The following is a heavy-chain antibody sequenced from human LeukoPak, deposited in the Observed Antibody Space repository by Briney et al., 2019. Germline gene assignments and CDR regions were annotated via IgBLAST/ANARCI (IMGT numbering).Heavy chain of an antibody. Sequence: GGSLRLSCAAPGFTFSSYSMNWVRQAPGKGLEWVSSISSSSSYIYYADSVKGRFTISRDNAKNSLYLQMNSLRAEDTAVYYCARDRNDIPGHYGMDVWGKGTTVTVSS. CDR2: ISSSSSYI. CDR1: GFTFSSYS. V-gene: IGHV3-21*01. J-gene: IGHJ6*04. D-gene: IGHD3-9*01. CDR3: ARDRNDIPGHYGMDV.